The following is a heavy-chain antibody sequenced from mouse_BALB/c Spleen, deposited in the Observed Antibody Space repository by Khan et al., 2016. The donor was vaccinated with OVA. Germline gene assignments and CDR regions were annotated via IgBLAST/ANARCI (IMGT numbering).Heavy chain of an antibody. CDR3: ARVYGGDFDY. CDR1: GYSIASDYA. CDR2: ISYSGNT. J-gene: IGHJ2*01. D-gene: IGHD1-1*01. V-gene: IGHV3-2*02. Sequence: DVKLQESGPGLVKPSQSLSLTCTVTGYSIASDYAWNWIRQFPGNKLEWMGFISYSGNTNYNPSLKSRISIIRDTSKNQFFLQLNSVTSEDTATYYCARVYGGDFDYWGQGTTLTVSS.